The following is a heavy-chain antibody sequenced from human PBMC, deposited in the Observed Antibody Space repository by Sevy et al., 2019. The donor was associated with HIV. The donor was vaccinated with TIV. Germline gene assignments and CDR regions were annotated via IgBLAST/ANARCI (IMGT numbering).Heavy chain of an antibody. V-gene: IGHV6-1*01. D-gene: IGHD1-26*01. Sequence: SQTLSLTCAISGDSVSSNSAAWNWIRQSPSRGLEWLGRTYYRPKWYNDYAVSGKSRITINPDTYRNQFSLQLNAVTPEDTAVYYCARDPSIVGATWDYRMDVWGQGTTVTVSS. CDR2: TYYRPKWYN. CDR1: GDSVSSNSAA. J-gene: IGHJ6*02. CDR3: ARDPSIVGATWDYRMDV.